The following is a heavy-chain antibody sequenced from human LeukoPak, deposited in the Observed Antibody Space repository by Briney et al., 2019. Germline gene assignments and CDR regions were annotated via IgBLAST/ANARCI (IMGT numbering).Heavy chain of an antibody. CDR1: GGSISSGGYY. V-gene: IGHV4-31*03. CDR2: IYYSGST. Sequence: SETLSLTCTVSGGSISSGGYYWSWIRQHPGKGLEWIGCIYYSGSTYYNPSLKSRVTISVDTSKNQFSLKLSSVTAADTAVYYCARAVDIVATILFDYWGQGTLVTVSS. D-gene: IGHD5-12*01. CDR3: ARAVDIVATILFDY. J-gene: IGHJ4*02.